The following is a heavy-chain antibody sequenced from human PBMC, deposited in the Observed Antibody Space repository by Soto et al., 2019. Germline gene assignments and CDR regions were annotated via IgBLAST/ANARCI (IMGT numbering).Heavy chain of an antibody. CDR2: IIPIFGTA. J-gene: IGHJ6*02. CDR3: ASIGVEMATIQNYHYYGMDV. Sequence: SVKVSCKASGGTFSSYAISWVRQAPGQGLEWMGGIIPIFGTANYAQKFQGRVTITADESTSTAYMELSSLRSEDTAVYYCASIGVEMATIQNYHYYGMDVWGQGTTVTVSS. V-gene: IGHV1-69*13. D-gene: IGHD2-21*01. CDR1: GGTFSSYA.